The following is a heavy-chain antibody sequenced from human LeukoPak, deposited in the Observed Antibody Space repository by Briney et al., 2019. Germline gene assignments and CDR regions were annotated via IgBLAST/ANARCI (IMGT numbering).Heavy chain of an antibody. D-gene: IGHD5-18*01. Sequence: GGSLRLSCAASGFTFSNYWVHWVRQAPGKGLVWVSRINRDGSTTNYADSVKGRFTVSRDNAKNTLNLQMNSLRAGDTAVYYCVREARGYHYTYFDYWGQGTLVTVSS. CDR1: GFTFSNYW. V-gene: IGHV3-74*01. CDR2: INRDGSTT. J-gene: IGHJ4*02. CDR3: VREARGYHYTYFDY.